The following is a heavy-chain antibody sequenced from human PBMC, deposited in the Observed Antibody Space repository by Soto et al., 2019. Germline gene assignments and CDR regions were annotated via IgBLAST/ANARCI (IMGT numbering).Heavy chain of an antibody. J-gene: IGHJ3*02. Sequence: SETLSLTCTVSGGSISSYYWSWIRQPPGKGLEWIGYIYYSGSTNYNPSLKSRVTISVDTSKNQFSLKLSSVTAADTAVYYCARAGFWSGSDAFDIWGLGTMVTVAS. CDR3: ARAGFWSGSDAFDI. CDR2: IYYSGST. CDR1: GGSISSYY. D-gene: IGHD3-3*01. V-gene: IGHV4-59*01.